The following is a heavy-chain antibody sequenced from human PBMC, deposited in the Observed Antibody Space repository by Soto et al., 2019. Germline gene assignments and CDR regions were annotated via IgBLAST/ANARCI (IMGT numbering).Heavy chain of an antibody. CDR3: ARGDATKIVVTTYYAMDV. V-gene: IGHV1-69*13. CDR2: IIPVFGTP. D-gene: IGHD3-22*01. CDR1: GGSLSNYG. J-gene: IGHJ6*02. Sequence: EASVKVSCKASGGSLSNYGISWVRQAPGQGLEWMGAIIPVFGTPNYAQKFQDRVTITADESTATVYMEVRSLTSEDTAVYYCARGDATKIVVTTYYAMDVWGQGTTVTV.